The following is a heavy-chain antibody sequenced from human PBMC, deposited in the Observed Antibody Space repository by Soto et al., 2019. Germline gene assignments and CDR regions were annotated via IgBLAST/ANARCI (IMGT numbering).Heavy chain of an antibody. CDR1: GFTFSSYA. D-gene: IGHD3-22*01. J-gene: IGHJ4*02. CDR2: ISSNGGST. V-gene: IGHV3-64*02. Sequence: EVQLVESGEGLVQPGGPLRLSCAASGFTFSSYAMHWVRQAPGKGLEYVSAISSNGGSTYYADSVKGRFTISRDNSKNTLYLQMGSLRAEDMAVYYCARIFYHSSGYYYDSWGQGTLVTVSS. CDR3: ARIFYHSSGYYYDS.